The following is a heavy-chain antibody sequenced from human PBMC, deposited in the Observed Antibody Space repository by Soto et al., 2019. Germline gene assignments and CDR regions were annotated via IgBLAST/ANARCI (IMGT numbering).Heavy chain of an antibody. CDR3: ARHVPIYCSGGSCYPDYYYYGMDV. CDR1: GYSFTSYW. CDR2: IDPSDSYT. Sequence: GESLKISCKGSGYSFTSYWISWVRQMPGKGLEWMGRIDPSDSYTNYSPSFQGHVTISADKSISTAYPQWSSLKASDTAMYYCARHVPIYCSGGSCYPDYYYYGMDVWGQGTTVTVSS. V-gene: IGHV5-10-1*01. D-gene: IGHD2-15*01. J-gene: IGHJ6*02.